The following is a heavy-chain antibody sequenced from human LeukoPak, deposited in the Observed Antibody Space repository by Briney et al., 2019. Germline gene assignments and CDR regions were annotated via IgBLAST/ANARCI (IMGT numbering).Heavy chain of an antibody. D-gene: IGHD2-2*01. V-gene: IGHV3-23*01. CDR1: GFAFSSYA. Sequence: GASLRLSCAAAGFAFSSYAMTWVRQAPGKGPEWVSAISSRGGSTYYADSVKGRFTISRDNSKNTLYLQMNSLRAEDTALYYCARYCTSSSCYGQDYYYGMDVWGQGTTVTVSS. CDR2: ISSRGGST. J-gene: IGHJ6*02. CDR3: ARYCTSSSCYGQDYYYGMDV.